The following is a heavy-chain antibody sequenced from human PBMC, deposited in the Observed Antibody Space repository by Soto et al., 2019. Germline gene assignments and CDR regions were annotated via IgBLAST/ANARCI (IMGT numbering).Heavy chain of an antibody. CDR1: GYSISSGYY. CDR2: IYHSGST. J-gene: IGHJ4*02. D-gene: IGHD3-9*01. Sequence: SETLSLTCAVSGYSISSGYYWVWIRQTPGKGLEWIGSIYHSGSTYYNPSLKSRVTISVDTSKNQFSLKLSSVTAADTAVYYCARDILTGYYIFDYWGQGTLVTVSS. V-gene: IGHV4-38-2*02. CDR3: ARDILTGYYIFDY.